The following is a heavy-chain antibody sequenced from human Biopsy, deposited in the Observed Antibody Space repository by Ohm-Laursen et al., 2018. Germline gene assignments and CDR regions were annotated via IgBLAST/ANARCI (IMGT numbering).Heavy chain of an antibody. Sequence: SLRLSCAASGFTFSSYGMHWVRQAPGKGLEWVAAIWYDGSNKNYADSVKGRFTISRDNSKNTLYLQMNRLGGEDTAVYYCAKCMTGGSNYYFHHCGQGTLVTVSS. CDR3: AKCMTGGSNYYFHH. CDR2: IWYDGSNK. D-gene: IGHD2-8*01. CDR1: GFTFSSYG. J-gene: IGHJ4*02. V-gene: IGHV3-33*06.